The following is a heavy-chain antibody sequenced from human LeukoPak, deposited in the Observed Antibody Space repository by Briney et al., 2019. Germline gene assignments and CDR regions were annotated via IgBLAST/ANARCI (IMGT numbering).Heavy chain of an antibody. CDR1: GFTFTSYA. D-gene: IGHD6-13*01. Sequence: GGSLRLSCAASGFTFTSYAMSWVRQAPGKGMEWVSTINKNGGTTYYADSVKGRLTISRDNSKNTLYLQMNSLRAEDTAVYYCARDQYSSSWYLDYWGQGTLVTVSS. V-gene: IGHV3-23*01. CDR3: ARDQYSSSWYLDY. J-gene: IGHJ4*02. CDR2: INKNGGTT.